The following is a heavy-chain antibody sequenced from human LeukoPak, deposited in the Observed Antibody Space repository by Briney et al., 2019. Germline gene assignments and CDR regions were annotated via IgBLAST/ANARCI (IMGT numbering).Heavy chain of an antibody. D-gene: IGHD3-22*01. CDR3: ARGKGYDSSGYYLRGRAYYYYYMDV. J-gene: IGHJ6*03. V-gene: IGHV4-39*01. CDR1: GDSISSSSSY. CDR2: IYYSGST. Sequence: PSETLSLTCTVSGDSISSSSSYWGWIRQPPGKGLEWIGSIYYSGSTYYNTSLKSRVTISVDTSNNQFSLKPNSVTAADTAVYYCARGKGYDSSGYYLRGRAYYYYYMDVWGKGTTVTVS.